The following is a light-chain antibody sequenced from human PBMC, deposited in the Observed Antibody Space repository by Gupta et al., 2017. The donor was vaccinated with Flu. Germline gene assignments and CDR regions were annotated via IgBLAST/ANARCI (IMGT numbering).Light chain of an antibody. CDR2: GKN. V-gene: IGLV3-19*01. Sequence: SSELTQDPAVSVALGQTVRITCQGDSLRSYYASWYQQKPGQAPVLVIYGKNNRPSGIPDRFSGSSSGNTASLTIXGXQAEDEXDYYCNSRDSSGNRWVFGGGTKLTVL. CDR1: SLRSYY. CDR3: NSRDSSGNRWV. J-gene: IGLJ3*02.